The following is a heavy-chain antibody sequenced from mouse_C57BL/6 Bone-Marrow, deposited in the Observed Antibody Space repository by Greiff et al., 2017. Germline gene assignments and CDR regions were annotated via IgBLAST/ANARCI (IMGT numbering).Heavy chain of an antibody. J-gene: IGHJ4*01. CDR2: INPYNGGT. D-gene: IGHD2-5*01. CDR1: GYTFTDYY. CDR3: ARDYYSNYGGVFLDY. Sequence: EVQLQQSGPVLVKPGASVKMSCKASGYTFTDYYMNWVKQSHGKSLEWIGVINPYNGGTSYNQKFKGKATLTVDKSSSTAYMELNSLTSEDSAVYYCARDYYSNYGGVFLDYWGQGTSVTVSS. V-gene: IGHV1-19*01.